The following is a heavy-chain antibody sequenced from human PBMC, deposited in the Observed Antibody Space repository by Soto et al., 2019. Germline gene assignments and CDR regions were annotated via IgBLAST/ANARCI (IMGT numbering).Heavy chain of an antibody. CDR3: SRCRGTDIVVVPAAHPPTHYYYYGMDV. D-gene: IGHD2-2*01. CDR2: IIPIFGTA. V-gene: IGHV1-69*01. Sequence: QVQLVQSGAEVKKPGSSVKVSCKASGGTFSSYAISWVRQAPGQGLEWMGGIIPIFGTANYAQKFQGRVTMTADESTSTAYMELSSLRSEDTAVYYCSRCRGTDIVVVPAAHPPTHYYYYGMDVWGQGTTVTVSS. CDR1: GGTFSSYA. J-gene: IGHJ6*02.